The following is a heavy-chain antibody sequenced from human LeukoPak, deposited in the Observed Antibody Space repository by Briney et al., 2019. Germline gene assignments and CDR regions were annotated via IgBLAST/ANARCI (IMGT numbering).Heavy chain of an antibody. D-gene: IGHD2-21*01. CDR2: MNPNSGNT. Sequence: ASVKVSCKASGYTFTSYDINWVRQATGQGLEWMGWMNPNSGNTGYAQKFQGRVTMTRNTSISTAYMELSSLRSEDTAVYYCARAFLVGYSPEEYFFDYWGQGTLVTVSS. J-gene: IGHJ4*02. CDR3: ARAFLVGYSPEEYFFDY. CDR1: GYTFTSYD. V-gene: IGHV1-8*01.